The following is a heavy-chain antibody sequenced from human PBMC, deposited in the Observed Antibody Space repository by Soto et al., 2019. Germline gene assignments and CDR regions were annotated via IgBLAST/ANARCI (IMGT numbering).Heavy chain of an antibody. V-gene: IGHV1-69*13. CDR3: ARVTGPNYDFWSGYYPDYYYYGMDV. Sequence: SVEVSCKASGGTFSSYAISWVRQAPGQGLEWMGGIIPIFGTANYAQKFQGRVTITADESTSTAYMELSSLRSEGTAVYYCARVTGPNYDFWSGYYPDYYYYGMDVWGQGTTVTVSS. J-gene: IGHJ6*02. CDR2: IIPIFGTA. CDR1: GGTFSSYA. D-gene: IGHD3-3*01.